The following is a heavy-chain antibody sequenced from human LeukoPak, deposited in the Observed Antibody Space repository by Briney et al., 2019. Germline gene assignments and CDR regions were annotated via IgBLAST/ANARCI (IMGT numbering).Heavy chain of an antibody. CDR3: ARVLDYYDSSGYGGDWFDP. D-gene: IGHD3-22*01. J-gene: IGHJ5*02. CDR1: GYTFTSYG. CDR2: ISAYNGNT. Sequence: ASVKVSCKASGYTFTSYGISWVRQAPGQGLEWMGWISAYNGNTDYAQKLQGRVTMTTDTSTSTAYMELRSLRSDDTAVYYCARVLDYYDSSGYGGDWFDPWGQGTLVTVSS. V-gene: IGHV1-18*01.